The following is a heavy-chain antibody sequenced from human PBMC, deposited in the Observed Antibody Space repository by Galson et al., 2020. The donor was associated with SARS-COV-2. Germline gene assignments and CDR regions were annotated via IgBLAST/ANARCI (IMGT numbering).Heavy chain of an antibody. CDR3: ARVYYGDYVDP. J-gene: IGHJ5*02. D-gene: IGHD4-17*01. V-gene: IGHV1-2*02. Sequence: YAQKFQGRVTLTTDTSTTTAYMELTGLRSDDTAVYYCARVYYGDYVDPWGQGTLVTVSS.